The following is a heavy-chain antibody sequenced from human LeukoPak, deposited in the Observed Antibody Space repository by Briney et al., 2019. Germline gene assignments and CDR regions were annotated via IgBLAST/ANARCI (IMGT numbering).Heavy chain of an antibody. CDR3: ARAGVITAADY. V-gene: IGHV4-39*01. CDR2: IYYRGTT. J-gene: IGHJ4*02. D-gene: IGHD2/OR15-2a*01. CDR1: GGSISSTSHY. Sequence: SETLSLTCTVSGGSISSTSHYWGWIRRPPGKGLEWIGTIYYRGTTYYNPSLKSRATISVDTSKNQFSLRLSSVTAADTAVYYCARAGVITAADYWGQGTLVTVSS.